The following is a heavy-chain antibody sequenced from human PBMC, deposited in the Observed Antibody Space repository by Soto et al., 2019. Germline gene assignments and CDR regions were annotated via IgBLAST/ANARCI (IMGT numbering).Heavy chain of an antibody. D-gene: IGHD5-12*01. J-gene: IGHJ4*02. CDR2: IYYNGNT. CDR1: GFYISSYY. V-gene: IGHV4-59*01. CDR3: AREGNLGRWLQPLDF. Sequence: SETLSLTCTVSGFYISSYYWSWIRQPPGKGLEWIGNIYYNGNTKYNPSLKSRVTMSVDTSKNQFSLRLISVTAADTAKYFCAREGNLGRWLQPLDFWGQGTLVTVSS.